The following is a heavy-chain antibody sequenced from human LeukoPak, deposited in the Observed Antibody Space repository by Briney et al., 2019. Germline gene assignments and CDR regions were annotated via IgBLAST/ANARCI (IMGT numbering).Heavy chain of an antibody. V-gene: IGHV7-4-1*01. CDR2: IRTSTGSP. D-gene: IGHD2-15*01. CDR1: GYTCTSYA. CDR3: AGDLDSSAFDI. Sequence: ASVRVYCTASGYTCTSYAINWVRHAPGQGLGYMGWIRTSTGSPTYAPGFTGRFVFSLDTCVHTSYLQICSLKVGGTAVYYCAGDLDSSAFDIWAHGTIVTVSS. J-gene: IGHJ3*02.